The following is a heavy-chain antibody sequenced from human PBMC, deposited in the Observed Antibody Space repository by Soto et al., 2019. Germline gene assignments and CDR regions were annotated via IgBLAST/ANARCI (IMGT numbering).Heavy chain of an antibody. D-gene: IGHD3-10*01. CDR2: IHASSISNI. Sequence: LRLSCVASGFTLSSYHMDWVRQAPGKGLEWISYIHASSISNIYYADSVKGRFTISRDTFTNTLSLQMDSLRAEDTAVYYCVRPLPSGRNYGLDVWGQGTTVTVSS. J-gene: IGHJ6*02. CDR1: GFTLSSYH. V-gene: IGHV3-48*01. CDR3: VRPLPSGRNYGLDV.